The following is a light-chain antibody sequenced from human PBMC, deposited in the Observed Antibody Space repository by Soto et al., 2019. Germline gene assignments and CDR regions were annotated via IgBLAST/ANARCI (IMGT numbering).Light chain of an antibody. CDR2: TNN. V-gene: IGLV1-44*01. Sequence: XSMLTRPPAASGTPGQRITISCSGTTSNIESHTVNWYQQVPGTAPKLLINTNNQRPSGVPDRFSGSKSGASASLAINGLQSEDQATYYCATWDDSRTGVFGTGTKVTVL. CDR1: TSNIESHT. J-gene: IGLJ1*01. CDR3: ATWDDSRTGV.